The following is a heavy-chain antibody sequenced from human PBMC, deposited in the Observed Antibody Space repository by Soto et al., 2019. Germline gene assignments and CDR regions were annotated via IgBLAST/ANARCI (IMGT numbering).Heavy chain of an antibody. CDR1: GYTFTGYY. CDR3: ARAPGSSWYKTYYYGMDV. CDR2: INPNSGGT. Sequence: GASVKVSCKASGYTFTGYYMHWVRQAPGQGLEWMGWINPNSGGTNYAQKFQGWVTMTRDTSISTAYMELSRLRPDDTAVYYCARAPGSSWYKTYYYGMDVWGQGTTVTVSS. D-gene: IGHD6-13*01. V-gene: IGHV1-2*04. J-gene: IGHJ6*02.